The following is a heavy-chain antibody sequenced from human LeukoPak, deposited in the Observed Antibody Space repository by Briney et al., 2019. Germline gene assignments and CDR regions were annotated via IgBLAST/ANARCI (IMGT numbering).Heavy chain of an antibody. Sequence: PSETLSLTCTASGYSISSGYYWGWIRQPPGKGLEWIGSIYHSGSTYYNPSLKSRVTISVDTSKNQFSLKLSSVTAADTAVYYCARAYYYDSSGYPQGAFDIWGQGTMVTVSS. D-gene: IGHD3-22*01. J-gene: IGHJ3*02. V-gene: IGHV4-38-2*02. CDR1: GYSISSGYY. CDR3: ARAYYYDSSGYPQGAFDI. CDR2: IYHSGST.